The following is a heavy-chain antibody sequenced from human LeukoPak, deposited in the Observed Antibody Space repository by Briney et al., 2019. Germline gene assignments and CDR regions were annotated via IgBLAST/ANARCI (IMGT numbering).Heavy chain of an antibody. V-gene: IGHV3-66*01. CDR1: GFTVSSDY. J-gene: IGHJ4*02. D-gene: IGHD6-19*01. CDR2: IYSGGTT. CDR3: TRGGSVPATRSFDY. Sequence: GGSLRLSCSASGFTVSSDYMSWVRQAPGKGLAWLSVIYSGGTTYYADSVKGRFTISRDNSKNTVYLQMNRLRGEDTAVYYCTRGGSVPATRSFDYWGQGTLVSVSS.